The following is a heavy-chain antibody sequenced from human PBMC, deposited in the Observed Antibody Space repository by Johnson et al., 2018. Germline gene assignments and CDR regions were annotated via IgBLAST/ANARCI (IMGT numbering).Heavy chain of an antibody. D-gene: IGHD1-1*01. J-gene: IGHJ3*02. CDR2: ISSSSSYI. V-gene: IGHV3-21*01. Sequence: VQLVQSGGGLVKXGGSLRLXCAASGFTFSSYSMNWVRQAPGKGLEWVSSISSSSSYIYYADSVKGRFTISRENAKNSLYLKMNSLRAEDTAVYYCARDLGYNAFDIWGQGTMVTVSS. CDR1: GFTFSSYS. CDR3: ARDLGYNAFDI.